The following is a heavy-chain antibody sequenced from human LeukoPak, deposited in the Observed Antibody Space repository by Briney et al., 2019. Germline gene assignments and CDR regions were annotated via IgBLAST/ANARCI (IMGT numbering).Heavy chain of an antibody. J-gene: IGHJ4*02. CDR1: GFTFSSYE. CDR3: VRFGSRWFLDY. CDR2: ISSSSAI. Sequence: GGSLRLSCAASGFTFSSYEMNWVRQAPAKGLEWVSYISSSSAIYYADSVKGRFTISRDNAKNSLYLQMNSLRAEDTAVYYCVRFGSRWFLDYWGQGTLVTVSS. V-gene: IGHV3-48*03. D-gene: IGHD6-13*01.